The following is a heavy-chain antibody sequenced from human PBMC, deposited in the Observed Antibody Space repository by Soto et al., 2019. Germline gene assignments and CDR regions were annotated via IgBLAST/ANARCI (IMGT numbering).Heavy chain of an antibody. J-gene: IGHJ4*02. CDR2: STPLFETT. V-gene: IGHV1-69*01. CDR1: GVTVNRFA. CDR3: ARGYGGYFDY. D-gene: IGHD5-18*01. Sequence: QVQLVQSGPEVKKPGTSVKVSCKASGVTVNRFAVTWVRQDPGQGFHRLGWSTPLFETTNHAQTFQGRAMIAAHESTPASYFPLTGLASEDTAVYYCARGYGGYFDYWCQGTLAIVSS.